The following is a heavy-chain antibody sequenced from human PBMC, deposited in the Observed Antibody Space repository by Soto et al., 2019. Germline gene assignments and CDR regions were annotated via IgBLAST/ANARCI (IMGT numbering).Heavy chain of an antibody. CDR3: ARESGRGYCACGLCYLGLGH. D-gene: IGHD2-8*02. J-gene: IGHJ4*02. CDR1: GFTFSHFA. CDR2: ILFNATNG. V-gene: IGHV3-30-3*01. Sequence: GGSLRLSCAASGFTFSHFAMHWVRQAPGKGLEWISVILFNATNGFFADSVKGRFSISRDNSANRLYLQMTNLRPEDTAIYYGARESGRGYCACGLCYLGLGHWGQGNPVTVSS.